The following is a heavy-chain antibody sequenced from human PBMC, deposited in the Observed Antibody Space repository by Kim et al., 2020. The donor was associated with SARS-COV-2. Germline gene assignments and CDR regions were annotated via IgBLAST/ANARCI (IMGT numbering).Heavy chain of an antibody. Sequence: SVKVSCKASGFTFTSSAVQWVRQARGQRLEWIGWIVVGSGNTNYAQKFQERVTITRDMSTSTAYMELSSLRSEDTAVYYCAAEPHCGGDCTYYYYYGMNVWGQGTTVTVSS. CDR2: IVVGSGNT. J-gene: IGHJ6*02. CDR1: GFTFTSSA. CDR3: AAEPHCGGDCTYYYYYGMNV. D-gene: IGHD2-21*02. V-gene: IGHV1-58*01.